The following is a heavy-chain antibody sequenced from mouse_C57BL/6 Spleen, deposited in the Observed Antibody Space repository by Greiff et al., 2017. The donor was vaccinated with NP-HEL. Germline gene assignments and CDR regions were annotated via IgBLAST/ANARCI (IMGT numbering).Heavy chain of an antibody. CDR3: ARNGYYRYYAMDY. CDR1: GYTFTSYW. Sequence: VQLQQPGAELVKPGASVKLSCKASGYTFTSYWMQWVKQRPGQGLEWIGEIDPSDSYTNYNQKFKGKATLTVDTSSSTAYMQLSSLTSEDSAVYYCARNGYYRYYAMDYWGQGTSVTVSS. J-gene: IGHJ4*01. CDR2: IDPSDSYT. V-gene: IGHV1-50*01. D-gene: IGHD2-3*01.